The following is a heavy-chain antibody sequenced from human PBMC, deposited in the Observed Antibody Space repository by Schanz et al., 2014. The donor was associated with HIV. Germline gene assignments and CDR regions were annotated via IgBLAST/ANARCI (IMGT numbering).Heavy chain of an antibody. CDR3: ARFANWAFDI. J-gene: IGHJ3*02. Sequence: VQVVESGGGLVKPGGSLRLSCAASGFTFSSKSMSWVRQAPGKGLEWVSSISTSRSYIDYADSVKGRFTISRDNSKNTVYLQMNSLRVEDTAVYYCARFANWAFDIWGQGTTVTVSS. D-gene: IGHD1-1*01. CDR1: GFTFSSKS. V-gene: IGHV3-21*01. CDR2: ISTSRSYI.